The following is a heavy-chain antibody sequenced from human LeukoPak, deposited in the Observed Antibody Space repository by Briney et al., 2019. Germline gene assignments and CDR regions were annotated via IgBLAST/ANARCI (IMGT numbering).Heavy chain of an antibody. V-gene: IGHV3-30*18. J-gene: IGHJ4*02. D-gene: IGHD3-22*01. CDR3: AKDLMSSAGY. CDR2: ISYDGSNK. CDR1: GFTFSSYG. Sequence: GRSLRLSCAASGFTFSSYGMHWVRQAPGKGLEWVAVISYDGSNKYYADSVKGRFTISRDNSKNTLYLQMNSLRAEDTAVYYCAKDLMSSAGYWGQGTLVTVSS.